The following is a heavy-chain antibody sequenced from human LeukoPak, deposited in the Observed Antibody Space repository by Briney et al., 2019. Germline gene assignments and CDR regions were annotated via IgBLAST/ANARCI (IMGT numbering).Heavy chain of an antibody. CDR3: AMRAGTTGTTWWFDP. D-gene: IGHD1-1*01. CDR2: IYPGDSDT. V-gene: IGHV5-51*01. J-gene: IGHJ5*02. Sequence: GESLKISCKGSGYSFTSYWIGWVRQMPGKGLEWMGIIYPGDSDTRYSPSFQGQVTISADKSISTAYLQWSSLKASDTAMYYRAMRAGTTGTTWWFDPWGQGTLVTVSS. CDR1: GYSFTSYW.